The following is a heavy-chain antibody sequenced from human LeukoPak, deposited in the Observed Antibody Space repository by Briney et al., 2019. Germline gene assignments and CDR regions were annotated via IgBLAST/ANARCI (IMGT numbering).Heavy chain of an antibody. CDR2: IYYSGST. V-gene: IGHV4-39*07. Sequence: PSETLSLTCTVSGGSISSSSYYWGWIRQPPGKGLEWIGSIYYSGSTYYNPSLKSRVTISVDTSKNQFSLKLSSVTAADTAVYYCARDVGLFGEPPFDYWGQGTLVTVSS. J-gene: IGHJ4*02. CDR3: ARDVGLFGEPPFDY. D-gene: IGHD3-10*02. CDR1: GGSISSSSYY.